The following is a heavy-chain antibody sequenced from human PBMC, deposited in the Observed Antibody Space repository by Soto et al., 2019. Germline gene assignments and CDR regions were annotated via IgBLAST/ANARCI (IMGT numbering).Heavy chain of an antibody. CDR1: GGTFSSYA. CDR2: IIPIFGTA. D-gene: IGHD3-22*01. J-gene: IGHJ5*02. CDR3: ADYDRTGYYYPLGFDH. V-gene: IGHV1-69*13. Sequence: SVKVSCKASGGTFSSYAISWVRQAPGQGLEWMGGIIPIFGTANYAQKFQGRVTITADESTSTAYMELSSLRSEDTAVYYCADYDRTGYYYPLGFDHWGQGTLVTVSS.